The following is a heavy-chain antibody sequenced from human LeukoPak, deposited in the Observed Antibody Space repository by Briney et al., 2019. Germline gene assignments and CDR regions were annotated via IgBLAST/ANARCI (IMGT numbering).Heavy chain of an antibody. CDR1: GFTFSSYA. D-gene: IGHD6-19*01. J-gene: IGHJ4*02. CDR3: ARSEPGIAVADPFDY. V-gene: IGHV3-30*04. Sequence: GGSLRLSCAASGFTFSSYAMHWVRQAPGKGLEWVAVISYDGSNKYYADSVKGRSTISRDNSKNTLYLQMNSLRAEDTAVYYCARSEPGIAVADPFDYWGQGTLVTVSS. CDR2: ISYDGSNK.